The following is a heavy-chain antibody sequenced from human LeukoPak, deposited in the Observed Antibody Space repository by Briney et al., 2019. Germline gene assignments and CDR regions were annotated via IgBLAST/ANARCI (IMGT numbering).Heavy chain of an antibody. V-gene: IGHV4-59*06. CDR1: GGSINYYY. J-gene: IGHJ3*02. Sequence: SETLSLTCTVSGGSINYYYWMWIRQPPGKGLEWIGYIYYSGSTYYNPSLKSRVTISVDTSKNQSSLKLSSVTAADTAVYYCARDPRGNAFDIWGQGTMVTVSS. CDR3: ARDPRGNAFDI. D-gene: IGHD5-24*01. CDR2: IYYSGST.